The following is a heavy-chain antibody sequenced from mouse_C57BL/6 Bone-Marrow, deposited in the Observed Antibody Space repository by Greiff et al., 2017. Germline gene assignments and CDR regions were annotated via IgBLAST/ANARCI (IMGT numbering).Heavy chain of an antibody. CDR2: IWSGGST. CDR3: AGYYYGSSYDAMDY. Sequence: VQLKESGPGLVQPSQSLSITCTVSGFSLTSYGVHWVRQSPGKGLELLGVIWSGGSTDYNAAFISRLSISKDNSKSQVFFKMNSLQADDTAIYDCAGYYYGSSYDAMDYWGQGTSVTVSS. J-gene: IGHJ4*01. V-gene: IGHV2-2*01. D-gene: IGHD1-1*01. CDR1: GFSLTSYG.